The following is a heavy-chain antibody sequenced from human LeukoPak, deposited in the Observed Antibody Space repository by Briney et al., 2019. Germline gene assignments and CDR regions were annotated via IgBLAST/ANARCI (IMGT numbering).Heavy chain of an antibody. CDR3: TTDLQAEDIVVVPADY. J-gene: IGHJ4*02. CDR2: IKSKTDGGTT. V-gene: IGHV3-15*01. Sequence: GGSLRLSCAASGFTFSNAWMSWVRQAPGKGLEWVGRIKSKTDGGTTDYAAPVKGRFTISRDDSKNTLYLQMNSLKTEDTAVYYSTTDLQAEDIVVVPADYWGQGTLVTVSS. D-gene: IGHD2-2*01. CDR1: GFTFSNAW.